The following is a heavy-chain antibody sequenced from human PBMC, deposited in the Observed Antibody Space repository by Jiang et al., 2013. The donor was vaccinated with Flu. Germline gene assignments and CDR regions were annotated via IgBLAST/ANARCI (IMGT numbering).Heavy chain of an antibody. J-gene: IGHJ3*02. CDR2: INPSDGST. V-gene: IGHV1-46*01. D-gene: IGHD6-13*01. CDR1: GYTFTAYY. Sequence: SGAEVKKPGASVKISCKASGYTFTAYYMHWVRQAPGHGLEWMGVINPSDGSTTYAQKLQGRVTMTRDTSTSTVYMELSSLRSDDTAVYYCARSVAAAVVDDAFDIWGKGQWSPSLQ. CDR3: ARSVAAAVVDDAFDI.